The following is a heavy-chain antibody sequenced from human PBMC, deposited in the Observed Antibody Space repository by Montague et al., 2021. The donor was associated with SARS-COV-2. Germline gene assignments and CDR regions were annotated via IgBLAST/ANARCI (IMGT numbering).Heavy chain of an antibody. D-gene: IGHD4-23*01. CDR2: IYYSGST. J-gene: IGHJ3*02. V-gene: IGHV4-59*01. CDR1: GGSISSYY. Sequence: SETLSLTCTVSGGSISSYYWSWIRQPPGKGLEWIGYIYYSGSTNXNPSLKSRVPISVDTSKNQFSLKLSSVTAADTAVYYCARWGLYGGNPGDGAFDIWGQGTMVTVSS. CDR3: ARWGLYGGNPGDGAFDI.